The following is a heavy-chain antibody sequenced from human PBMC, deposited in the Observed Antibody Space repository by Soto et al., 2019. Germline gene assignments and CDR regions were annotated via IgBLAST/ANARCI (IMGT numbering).Heavy chain of an antibody. Sequence: GGSLRLSCRASGFSFSSFAMTWVRQAPGKGLEWVSSIGGSGIITYYTDSVKGRFTISRDNSGNTLFLHMNSLRADDTAVYYCVKDPNGDYVGAFDSWGQGTLVTVSS. V-gene: IGHV3-23*01. CDR2: IGGSGIIT. J-gene: IGHJ4*02. D-gene: IGHD4-17*01. CDR1: GFSFSSFA. CDR3: VKDPNGDYVGAFDS.